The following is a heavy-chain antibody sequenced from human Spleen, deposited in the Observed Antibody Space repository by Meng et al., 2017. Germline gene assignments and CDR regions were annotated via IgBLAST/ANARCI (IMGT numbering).Heavy chain of an antibody. D-gene: IGHD3-10*01. CDR3: ARVPYGSASSGGWIDP. CDR2: ISGYNGNT. V-gene: IGHV1-18*01. Sequence: VQLVQCGGEGKNPGASVKVFCEASGYIFSSYGINWVRQGPGQGLEWMGWISGYNGNTNYAQKFQGRVTMTTDTSTSTGYMELRSLTSDDTDMYYCARVPYGSASSGGWIDPWGQGTLVTVSS. J-gene: IGHJ5*02. CDR1: GYIFSSYG.